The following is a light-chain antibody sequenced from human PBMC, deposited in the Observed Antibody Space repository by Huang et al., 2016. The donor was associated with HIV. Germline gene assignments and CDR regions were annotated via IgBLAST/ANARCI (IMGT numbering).Light chain of an antibody. V-gene: IGKV1-6*01. Sequence: AIQMTQSPSSLSASVGDRVTITCLASQGITDDLAWYQQKPGKAPKLLISGASTLRSGVPSRFSGSGSGTDFTRTISSLQPEDYATYYCLQDHNYPRTFGQGTKVEI. CDR3: LQDHNYPRT. CDR1: QGITDD. CDR2: GAS. J-gene: IGKJ1*01.